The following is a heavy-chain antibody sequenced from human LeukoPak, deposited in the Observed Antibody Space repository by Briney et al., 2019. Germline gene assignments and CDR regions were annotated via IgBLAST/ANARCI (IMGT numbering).Heavy chain of an antibody. CDR1: GGSISSGGYY. J-gene: IGHJ5*02. Sequence: SETLSLTCTVSGGSISSGGYYWSWIRQHPGKGLEWHGYIYYSGSTYYNPSLKSRVTISVDTSKNQFSLKLSSVTAADTAVYYCARVKTRLNRWFDPWGQGTLVTVSS. D-gene: IGHD2/OR15-2a*01. CDR3: ARVKTRLNRWFDP. CDR2: IYYSGST. V-gene: IGHV4-31*03.